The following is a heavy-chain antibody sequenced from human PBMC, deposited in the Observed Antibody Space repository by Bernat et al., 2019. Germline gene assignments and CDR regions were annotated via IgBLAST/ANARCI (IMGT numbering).Heavy chain of an antibody. CDR1: GGSFSGYY. J-gene: IGHJ4*02. V-gene: IGHV4-34*01. CDR3: AGLVTYGNNSGGGYPNFDY. Sequence: QVQLQQWGAGLLKPSETLSLTCAVYGGSFSGYYWSWIRQPPGKGLEWIGEINHSGSTNYNPSLKSRVTISVDTSKNQFSLKLSSVAAAETAGEYCAGLVTYGNNSGGGYPNFDYWGQGTLVTVSS. D-gene: IGHD2-21*02. CDR2: INHSGST.